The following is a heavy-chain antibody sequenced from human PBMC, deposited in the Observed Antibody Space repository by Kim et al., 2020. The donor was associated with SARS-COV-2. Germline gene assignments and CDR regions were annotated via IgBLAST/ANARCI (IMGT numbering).Heavy chain of an antibody. V-gene: IGHV3-30*18. CDR1: RFTFSSYG. Sequence: GGSLRLSCAASRFTFSSYGMHWVRQGPGKGLEWVALISYDGNNKYYADSVKGRFSISRDNSKNTLYLQMNRLRAEDTAMYYCAKDYYDILTHPYYYGMGVWGQGTTVTVSS. D-gene: IGHD3-9*01. J-gene: IGHJ6*02. CDR3: AKDYYDILTHPYYYGMGV. CDR2: ISYDGNNK.